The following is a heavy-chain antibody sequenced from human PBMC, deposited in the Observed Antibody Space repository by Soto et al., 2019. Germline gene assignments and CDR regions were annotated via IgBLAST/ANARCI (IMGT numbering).Heavy chain of an antibody. CDR3: ARDYYDSSGYYGTDY. Sequence: LSLTCAVYGGSFSGYYWSWIRQPPGKGLEWIGEINHSGSTNYNPSLKSRVTISVDTSKNQFSLKLSSVTAADTAVFYCARDYYDSSGYYGTDYWGQGTLVTVSS. V-gene: IGHV4-34*01. CDR2: INHSGST. D-gene: IGHD3-22*01. CDR1: GGSFSGYY. J-gene: IGHJ4*02.